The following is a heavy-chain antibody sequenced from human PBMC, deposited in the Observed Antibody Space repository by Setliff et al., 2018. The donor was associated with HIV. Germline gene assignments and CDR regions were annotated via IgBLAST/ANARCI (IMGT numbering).Heavy chain of an antibody. CDR2: IFYTGST. J-gene: IGHJ4*02. D-gene: IGHD4-4*01. Sequence: PSETLSLTCTVTGDSISSSVYYWGWVRQPPGKGLEWIGTIFYTGSTYYNPSLKSRVTISIDTSKDQFSLKMASVTAADTAVYYCARLYTRHYGDNWGRGTLVTVSS. CDR1: GDSISSSVYY. V-gene: IGHV4-39*01. CDR3: ARLYTRHYGDN.